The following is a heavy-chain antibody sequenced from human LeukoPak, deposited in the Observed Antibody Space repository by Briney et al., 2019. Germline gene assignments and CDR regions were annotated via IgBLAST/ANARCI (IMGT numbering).Heavy chain of an antibody. J-gene: IGHJ4*02. V-gene: IGHV3-23*01. D-gene: IGHD3-9*01. CDR1: GFTFSNYA. CDR2: VTGSGGST. CDR3: AKWGDFDILTGYYVSDF. Sequence: GGSLRLSCVASGFTFSNYAMSWVRQAPGKRLEWVSAVTGSGGSTYYADSVKGRFTISRDNSRNTLLLQMNSLRAEDTAVYYCAKWGDFDILTGYYVSDFWGQGTLVTVSS.